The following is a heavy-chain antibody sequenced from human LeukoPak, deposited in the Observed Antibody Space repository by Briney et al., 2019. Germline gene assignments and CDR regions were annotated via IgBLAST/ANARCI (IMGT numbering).Heavy chain of an antibody. CDR3: ARGVLWSMYYFDY. CDR1: GGSISSSSYY. Sequence: SETLSLTCTVSGGSISSSSYYWGWIRQPPGKGLEWIGSIYYSGSTYYNPSLKSRVTISVDTSKNQFSLKLSSVTAADTAVYYCARGVLWSMYYFDYWGQGTLVTVSS. D-gene: IGHD3-16*01. J-gene: IGHJ4*02. V-gene: IGHV4-39*01. CDR2: IYYSGST.